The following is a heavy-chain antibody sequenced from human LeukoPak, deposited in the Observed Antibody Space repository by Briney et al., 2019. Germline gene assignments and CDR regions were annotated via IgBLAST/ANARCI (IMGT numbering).Heavy chain of an antibody. CDR3: ARVGGNCGGGSCYSYIDY. D-gene: IGHD2-15*01. J-gene: IGHJ4*02. V-gene: IGHV3-30*09. CDR2: ISYDGTNK. CDR1: GFTFSSYA. Sequence: GGSLRLSCAASGFTFSSYAMHWVRQAPGKGLEWVAVISYDGTNKYYADSVKGRFAISRDNSKNTLYLQMNSLRAEDTAVYYCARVGGNCGGGSCYSYIDYWGQGTLVTVSS.